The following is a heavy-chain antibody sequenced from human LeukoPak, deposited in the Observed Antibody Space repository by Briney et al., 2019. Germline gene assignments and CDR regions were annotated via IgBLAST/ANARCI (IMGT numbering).Heavy chain of an antibody. Sequence: ASVKVSCKASGYTFTGYYMHWVRQAPGQGLEWMGRTNPNSGGTNYAQKFQGRVTMTRDTSISTAYMELGRLRSDDTAVYYCARDIKGYSYGYGYWGQGTLVTVSS. CDR1: GYTFTGYY. CDR2: TNPNSGGT. J-gene: IGHJ4*02. CDR3: ARDIKGYSYGYGY. D-gene: IGHD5-18*01. V-gene: IGHV1-2*06.